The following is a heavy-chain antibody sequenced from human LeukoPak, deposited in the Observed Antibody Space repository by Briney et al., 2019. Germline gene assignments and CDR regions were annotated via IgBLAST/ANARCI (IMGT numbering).Heavy chain of an antibody. D-gene: IGHD6-6*01. Sequence: GRSLRLSCAASGFTFSSYAMHWVRQAPGKGLEWVAVISYDGSNKYYADSVKGRFTISRDNSKNTLYLQMNSLRAEDTAVYYCARGFEYSSSRAAFDIWGQGTMVTVSS. V-gene: IGHV3-30-3*01. J-gene: IGHJ3*02. CDR2: ISYDGSNK. CDR1: GFTFSSYA. CDR3: ARGFEYSSSRAAFDI.